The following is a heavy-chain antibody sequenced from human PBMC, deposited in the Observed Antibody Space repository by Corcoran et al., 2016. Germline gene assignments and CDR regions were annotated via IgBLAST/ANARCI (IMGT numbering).Heavy chain of an antibody. CDR2: INPNSGGT. V-gene: IGHV1-2*02. D-gene: IGHD2-15*01. CDR1: GYTFTGYY. Sequence: QVQLVQSGAEVKKPGASVKVSCKASGYTFTGYYMHWVRQAPGQGLEWMGWINPNSGGTNYAQKFQGRVTMTRDTSSSTAYMELSRLRSDDTAVYYCAIVREVYGSGGSCYYYYGMDVWGQGTTVTVSS. CDR3: AIVREVYGSGGSCYYYYGMDV. J-gene: IGHJ6*02.